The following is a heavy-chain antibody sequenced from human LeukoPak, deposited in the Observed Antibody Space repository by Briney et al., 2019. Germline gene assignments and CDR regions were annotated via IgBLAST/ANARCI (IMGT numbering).Heavy chain of an antibody. D-gene: IGHD2-2*01. Sequence: SETLSLTCAVYGGSFSGYYWSWIRQPPGKGLEWIGEINHSGSTNYNPSLKSRVTISVDTPKNQFSLKLSSVTAADTAVYYCAREGEYQLLSDYYYYGMDVWGQGTTVTVSS. V-gene: IGHV4-34*01. CDR3: AREGEYQLLSDYYYYGMDV. CDR2: INHSGST. CDR1: GGSFSGYY. J-gene: IGHJ6*02.